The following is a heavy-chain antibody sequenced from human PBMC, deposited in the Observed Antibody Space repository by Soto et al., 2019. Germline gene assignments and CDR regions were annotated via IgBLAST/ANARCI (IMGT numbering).Heavy chain of an antibody. V-gene: IGHV3-48*01. J-gene: IGHJ5*02. Sequence: EVQLVESGGGLAQPGGSLRLSCTASGFTFDSYSMDWVRQAPGKGPEWVSYINSGGTSMFYADSVKGRFTISRDNGRNLLYLHLNNLRAEDTAVYYCARDFATSFDPWGQGALVTVSS. CDR3: ARDFATSFDP. CDR2: INSGGTSM. CDR1: GFTFDSYS. D-gene: IGHD3-3*01.